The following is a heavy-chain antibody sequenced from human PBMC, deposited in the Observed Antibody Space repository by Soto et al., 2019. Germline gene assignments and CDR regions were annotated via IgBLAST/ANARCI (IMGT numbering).Heavy chain of an antibody. CDR3: AKDRRAGGNSAFYFDF. CDR2: ISATGGGT. Sequence: VGSLRLSCAASGFKFSSYAMSWVRQAPGKGLEWVSLISATGGGTYYADSVKGRFTISRDNSDNTLYLQVHSLRAEDTAVYYCAKDRRAGGNSAFYFDFCGQGAQVTVSS. V-gene: IGHV3-23*01. CDR1: GFKFSSYA. D-gene: IGHD3-16*01. J-gene: IGHJ5*01.